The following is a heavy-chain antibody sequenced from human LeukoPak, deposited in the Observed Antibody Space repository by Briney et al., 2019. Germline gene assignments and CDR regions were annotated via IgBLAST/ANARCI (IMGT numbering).Heavy chain of an antibody. D-gene: IGHD6-19*01. CDR3: ARRNNSSGWYVPPVGAFDI. V-gene: IGHV1-69*04. J-gene: IGHJ3*02. CDR2: IIPILGIA. CDR1: GGTFSSYA. Sequence: ASVKVSCKASGGTFSSYAISWVRQAPGQGLEWMGRIIPILGIANYAQKFQGRVTITADKSTSTAYMELSSLRSEDTAVYYCARRNNSSGWYVPPVGAFDIWGQGTMVTVSS.